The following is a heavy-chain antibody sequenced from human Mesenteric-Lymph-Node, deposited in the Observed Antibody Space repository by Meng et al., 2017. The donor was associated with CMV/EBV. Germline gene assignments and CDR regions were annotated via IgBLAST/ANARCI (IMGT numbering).Heavy chain of an antibody. CDR1: GGSISSSSYY. Sequence: SETLSLTCTVSGGSISSSSYYWGWIRQPPGKGLEWIGSIYYSGSTYYNPSLKSRVTISVDTSKNQFSLKLSSVTAADTAVYYCARVYSAYRYDYYYYYGIDVWGQGTTVTVSS. J-gene: IGHJ6*02. CDR2: IYYSGST. CDR3: ARVYSAYRYDYYYYYGIDV. V-gene: IGHV4-39*07. D-gene: IGHD5-18*01.